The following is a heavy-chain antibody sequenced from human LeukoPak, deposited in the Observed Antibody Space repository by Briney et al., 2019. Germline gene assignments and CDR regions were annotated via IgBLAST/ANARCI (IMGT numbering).Heavy chain of an antibody. V-gene: IGHV3-23*01. CDR3: AKLSSSGWYRSYYYGMDV. J-gene: IGHJ6*02. Sequence: GGSLRLSCAAPGFTFSSYAMSWVRQAPGKGLEWVSAISGSGGSTYYADSVKGRFTISRDNSKNTLYLQMNSLRAEDTAVYYCAKLSSSGWYRSYYYGMDVWGQGTTVTVSS. CDR2: ISGSGGST. CDR1: GFTFSSYA. D-gene: IGHD6-19*01.